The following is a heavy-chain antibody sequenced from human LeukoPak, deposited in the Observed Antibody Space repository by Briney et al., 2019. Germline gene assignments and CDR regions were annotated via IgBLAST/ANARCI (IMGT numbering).Heavy chain of an antibody. J-gene: IGHJ6*03. Sequence: SETLSLTYSFSGYSISSGYYWGWIRQPPGQGLEWIGNIYHSGSTYYNPSLKSRVTISVDTSKNQFSLKLSSVTAADTAVYYCARSSEGRYYYDSSGFSYYYYYMDVWGKGTTVTISS. D-gene: IGHD3-22*01. CDR3: ARSSEGRYYYDSSGFSYYYYYMDV. CDR2: IYHSGST. CDR1: GYSISSGYY. V-gene: IGHV4-38-2*01.